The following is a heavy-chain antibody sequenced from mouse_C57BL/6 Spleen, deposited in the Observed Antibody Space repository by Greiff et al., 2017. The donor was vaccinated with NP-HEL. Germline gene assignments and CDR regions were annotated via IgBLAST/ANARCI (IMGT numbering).Heavy chain of an antibody. V-gene: IGHV5-4*01. CDR2: ISDGGSYT. Sequence: EVKLVESGGGLVKPGGSLKLSCAASGFTFSSYAMSWVRQTPEKRLEWVATISDGGSYTYYPDNVKGRFTISRDNAKNNLYLQMSHLKSEDTAMYYCARDRDGYGFDYWGQGTTLTVSS. CDR3: ARDRDGYGFDY. J-gene: IGHJ2*01. CDR1: GFTFSSYA. D-gene: IGHD2-2*01.